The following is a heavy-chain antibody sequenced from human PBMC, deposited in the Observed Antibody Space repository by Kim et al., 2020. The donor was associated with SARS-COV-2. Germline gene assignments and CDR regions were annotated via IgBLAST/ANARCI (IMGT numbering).Heavy chain of an antibody. CDR3: ARGTRYPNYDILTGYHRYFDY. Sequence: SETLSLTCTVSGGSISSGSYYWSWIRQPAGKGLEWIGRIYTSGSTNYNPSLKSRVTISVDTSKNQSSLKLSSVTAADTAVYYCARGTRYPNYDILTGYHRYFDYWGQGTLVTVSS. V-gene: IGHV4-61*02. D-gene: IGHD3-9*01. J-gene: IGHJ4*02. CDR1: GGSISSGSYY. CDR2: IYTSGST.